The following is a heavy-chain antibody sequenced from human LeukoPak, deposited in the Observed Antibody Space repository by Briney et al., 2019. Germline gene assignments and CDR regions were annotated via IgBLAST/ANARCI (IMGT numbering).Heavy chain of an antibody. D-gene: IGHD3-22*01. CDR3: AKYAGAGAYDRHNEFDS. CDR2: INSDGSST. V-gene: IGHV3-74*01. CDR1: GFTFSSYW. J-gene: IGHJ4*02. Sequence: GGSLRLSCAASGFTFSSYWMHWVRQAPGKGLVWVSRINSDGSSTSYADSVKGRFTISRDNSKNTLFLEMNSLRPEDTAVYYCAKYAGAGAYDRHNEFDSWGQGTLVTVSS.